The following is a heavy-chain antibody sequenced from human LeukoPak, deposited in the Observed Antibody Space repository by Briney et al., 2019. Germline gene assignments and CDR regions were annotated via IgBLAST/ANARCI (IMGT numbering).Heavy chain of an antibody. Sequence: GGSLRLSCAASGFTFSSYGMHWVRQAPGKGLEWVAFVRFDGSNKYYADSVKGRFTISRDNSKNTLYLQVHSLRAEDTAVYYCAKSSSGLYAFDIWGQGTMVTVSS. D-gene: IGHD6-6*01. CDR3: AKSSSGLYAFDI. J-gene: IGHJ3*02. CDR1: GFTFSSYG. V-gene: IGHV3-30*02. CDR2: VRFDGSNK.